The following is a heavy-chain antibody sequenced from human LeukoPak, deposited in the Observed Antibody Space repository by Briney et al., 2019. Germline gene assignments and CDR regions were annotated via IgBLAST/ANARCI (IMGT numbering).Heavy chain of an antibody. J-gene: IGHJ4*02. D-gene: IGHD6-13*01. CDR1: GGSISSGGYY. CDR2: IYYSGST. Sequence: PSETLSLTCTVSGGSISSGGYYWSWIRQHPGKGLEWIGYIYYSGSTYYNPSLKSRVTISVDTSKKQFSLKLSSVTAADTAVYYCARSAYSSSWYYFDYWGQGTLVTVSS. V-gene: IGHV4-31*03. CDR3: ARSAYSSSWYYFDY.